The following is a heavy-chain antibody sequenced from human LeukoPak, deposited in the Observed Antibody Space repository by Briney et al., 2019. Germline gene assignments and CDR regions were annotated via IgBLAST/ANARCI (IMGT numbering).Heavy chain of an antibody. Sequence: GASVKVSCKASGYTFTSYDINWVRQATGQGLEWMGWMNPNSGNTGYAQKFQGRVTMTRNTSISTAYMELSSLRSDDTAVYYCARSNRGSTHFDYWGQGTLVTVSS. J-gene: IGHJ4*02. CDR3: ARSNRGSTHFDY. CDR2: MNPNSGNT. V-gene: IGHV1-8*01. CDR1: GYTFTSYD. D-gene: IGHD3-10*01.